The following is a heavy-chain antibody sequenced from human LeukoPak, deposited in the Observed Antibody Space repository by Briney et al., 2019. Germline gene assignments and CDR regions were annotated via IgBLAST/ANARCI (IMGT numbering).Heavy chain of an antibody. V-gene: IGHV3-48*01. CDR3: ARALDSALDV. CDR1: GFTISTYN. J-gene: IGHJ6*04. CDR2: ISSSGSTV. D-gene: IGHD3/OR15-3a*01. Sequence: GGSLRLSCVGSGFTISTYNMNWVRQAPGKGLEWVSYISSSGSTVHYADSVRGRFTISRDNARNSLYLQMAGLTAEDTAVYYCARALDSALDVWGNGTTVTVSS.